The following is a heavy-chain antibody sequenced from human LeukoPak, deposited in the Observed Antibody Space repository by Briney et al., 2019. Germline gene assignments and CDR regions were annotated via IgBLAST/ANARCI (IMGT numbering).Heavy chain of an antibody. D-gene: IGHD5-12*01. CDR2: ISGYNGDT. V-gene: IGHV1-18*01. CDR3: ARGQGLRLWDY. CDR1: GYTFISYG. Sequence: ASVTVSCTASGYTFISYGISWVRQAPGQGLEWMGWISGYNGDTHYAQKLQGRVTMTTDTSTSTAYMELRSLRSDDTAVYYCARGQGLRLWDYWGQGTLVTVSS. J-gene: IGHJ4*02.